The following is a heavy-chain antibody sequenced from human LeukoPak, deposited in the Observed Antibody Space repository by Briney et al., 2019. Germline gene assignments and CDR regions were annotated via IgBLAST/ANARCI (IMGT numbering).Heavy chain of an antibody. CDR1: GVSISSYY. Sequence: PSETLSLTCTVSGVSISSYYWSWVRQPPGKGLEWIGYIYYSGSTNYNPSLKSRVTISVDTSKNQFSLKLSSVTAVDTAVYYCASSYRDGYNYGAGYFDYWGQGTLVTVSS. CDR3: ASSYRDGYNYGAGYFDY. D-gene: IGHD5-24*01. V-gene: IGHV4-59*01. CDR2: IYYSGST. J-gene: IGHJ4*02.